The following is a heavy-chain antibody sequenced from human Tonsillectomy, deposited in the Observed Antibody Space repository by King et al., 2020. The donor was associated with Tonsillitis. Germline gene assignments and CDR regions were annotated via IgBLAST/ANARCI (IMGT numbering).Heavy chain of an antibody. CDR2: INTDGSST. J-gene: IGHJ6*02. D-gene: IGHD2-2*01. CDR3: ARGEDTAVVSPVMEAYFFGMDV. CDR1: GFAFSSYW. Sequence: VQLVESGGGLVQPGGSLRLSCAASGFAFSSYWMHWVRQAPGKGLVWVSRINTDGSSTNYADSVKGRFTISRDNAKNTVYLQMNSLRDEDTAVYFCARGEDTAVVSPVMEAYFFGMDVWGHGTTVSVSS. V-gene: IGHV3-74*01.